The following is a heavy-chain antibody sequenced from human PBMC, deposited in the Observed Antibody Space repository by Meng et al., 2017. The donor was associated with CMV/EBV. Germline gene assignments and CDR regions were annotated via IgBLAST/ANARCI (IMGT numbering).Heavy chain of an antibody. CDR1: GFTFSSYW. D-gene: IGHD3-10*01. V-gene: IGHV3-7*01. CDR3: ARLGELLWFGEPLLGMDV. J-gene: IGHJ6*02. Sequence: GESLKTSCATSGFTFSSYWMSWVRQAPGKGLEWVANIKQDGSKKYYVDSVKGRFTISRDNAKNSLYLQMNSLRAEDTAVYYCARLGELLWFGEPLLGMDVWGQGTTVTVSS. CDR2: IKQDGSKK.